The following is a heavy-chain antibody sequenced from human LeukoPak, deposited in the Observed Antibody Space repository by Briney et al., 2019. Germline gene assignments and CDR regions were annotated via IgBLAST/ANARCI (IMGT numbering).Heavy chain of an antibody. CDR1: GYSFTRYW. V-gene: IGHV5-51*01. CDR3: ARVPFFSTSSGYYFDY. CDR2: IYTDDCDA. D-gene: IGHD6-6*01. J-gene: IGHJ4*02. Sequence: GGSLQISSKGSGYSFTRYWIGWGRQKPGKGVEWMGTIYTDDCDARYSPSFKGEVTISAAKSISTAYLQWSSLKASDTAMYYCARVPFFSTSSGYYFDYWGQGTLVTVSS.